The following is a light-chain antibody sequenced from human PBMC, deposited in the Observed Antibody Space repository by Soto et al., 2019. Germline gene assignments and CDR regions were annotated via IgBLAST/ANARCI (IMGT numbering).Light chain of an antibody. J-gene: IGKJ3*01. CDR3: QQYNSYSPET. CDR1: QSISSW. CDR2: KAS. Sequence: DIQMTQSPSTLSASVGDRVTITCWASQSISSWLAWYQQKPGKAPKLLIYKASSLESGVPSRFSGSGSGTEFTLTISSLQPDDFATYYCQQYNSYSPETFGPGTKVDIK. V-gene: IGKV1-5*03.